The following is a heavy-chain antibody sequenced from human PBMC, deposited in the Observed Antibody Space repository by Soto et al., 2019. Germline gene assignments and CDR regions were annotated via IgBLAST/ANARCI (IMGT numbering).Heavy chain of an antibody. CDR1: GGSFSGYY. J-gene: IGHJ4*01. Sequence: QVQLQQWGAGLLKPSETLSLTCAVYGGSFSGYYWSWIRQPPGKGLEWIGEINHSGSTNYNPSLKTRVTISVDTSKNQFSLKLCSVTAAATAVYYCARVSIPHRIAAAGPLDYWGHGTLVTVSS. V-gene: IGHV4-34*01. CDR2: INHSGST. D-gene: IGHD6-13*01. CDR3: ARVSIPHRIAAAGPLDY.